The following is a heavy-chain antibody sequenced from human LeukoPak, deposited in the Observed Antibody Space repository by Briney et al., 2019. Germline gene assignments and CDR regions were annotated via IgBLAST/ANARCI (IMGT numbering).Heavy chain of an antibody. D-gene: IGHD2-15*01. CDR2: IYPGDSDT. CDR3: ARHTPLTPYYYYYMDV. Sequence: GESLKISCKGSGYSFSTYWIGWVCQMPGKGLEWMGIIYPGDSDTRYSPSFQGQVTISADKSISTAYLQWSSLKASDTAMYYCARHTPLTPYYYYYMDVWGKGTTVTVSS. J-gene: IGHJ6*03. V-gene: IGHV5-51*01. CDR1: GYSFSTYW.